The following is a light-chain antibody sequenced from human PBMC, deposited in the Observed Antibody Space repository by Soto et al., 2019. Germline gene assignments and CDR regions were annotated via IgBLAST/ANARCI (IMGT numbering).Light chain of an antibody. CDR2: DVS. J-gene: IGLJ1*01. CDR1: SSDVGGYNY. CDR3: SSYTSSTTYV. Sequence: QSALTQPASVSASPGQSIAISCTGSSSDVGGYNYVSWYQQHPGKAPPLMMYDVSNRPSGVSNRFSGSKSGNTASLTSSGLQAEDEADYYCSSYTSSTTYVFGAGTKVTVL. V-gene: IGLV2-14*01.